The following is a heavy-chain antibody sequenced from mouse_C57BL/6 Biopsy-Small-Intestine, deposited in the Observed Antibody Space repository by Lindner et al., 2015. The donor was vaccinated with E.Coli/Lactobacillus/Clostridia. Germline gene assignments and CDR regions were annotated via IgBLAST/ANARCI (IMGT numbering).Heavy chain of an antibody. Sequence: EVQLQESGGGLVQPKGSLKLSCAASGFTFNTYAMHWVRQAPGKGLEWVARIRSKSSNYATYYADSVKDRFTXSRDDSQSMLYLQMNNLKTEDTAMYYCVRETTVDWYFDVWGTGTTVTVSS. V-gene: IGHV10-3*01. CDR2: IRSKSSNYAT. J-gene: IGHJ1*03. CDR1: GFTFNTYA. CDR3: VRETTVDWYFDV. D-gene: IGHD1-1*01.